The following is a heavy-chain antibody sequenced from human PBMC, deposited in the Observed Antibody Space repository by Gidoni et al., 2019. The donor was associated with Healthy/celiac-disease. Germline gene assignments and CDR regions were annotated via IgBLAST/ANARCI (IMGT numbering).Heavy chain of an antibody. Sequence: QLQLQESGSGLVKPSQTLSLTCAVSGGSISSGGYSWSWIRQPPGKGLEWIGYIYHSGSTYYNPSLKSRVTISVDRSKNQFSLKLSSVTAADTAVYYCASVNCSGGSCYSGWFDPWGQGTLVTVSS. CDR3: ASVNCSGGSCYSGWFDP. CDR2: IYHSGST. J-gene: IGHJ5*02. V-gene: IGHV4-30-2*01. CDR1: GGSISSGGYS. D-gene: IGHD2-15*01.